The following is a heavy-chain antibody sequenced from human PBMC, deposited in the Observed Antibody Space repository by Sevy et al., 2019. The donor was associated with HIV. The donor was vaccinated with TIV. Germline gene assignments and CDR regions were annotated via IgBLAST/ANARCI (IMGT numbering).Heavy chain of an antibody. Sequence: SETLSLTCAVYGGSFSGYYWSWIRQPPGKGLEWIGEINHSGSTNYNPSLKSRVTISVDTSKNQFSLKLSSVTAADTAVYYCVRHCGSTGCSHAFDIWGQGTMVTVSS. CDR1: GGSFSGYY. V-gene: IGHV4-34*01. CDR2: INHSGST. D-gene: IGHD2-2*01. J-gene: IGHJ3*02. CDR3: VRHCGSTGCSHAFDI.